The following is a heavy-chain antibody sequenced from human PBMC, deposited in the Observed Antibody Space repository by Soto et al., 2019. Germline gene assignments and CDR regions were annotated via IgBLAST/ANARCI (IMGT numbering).Heavy chain of an antibody. CDR2: ISGSGGST. V-gene: IGHV3-23*01. CDR3: AKAAKMTLRFLEWFPPRNGMDV. D-gene: IGHD3-3*01. J-gene: IGHJ6*02. Sequence: HPGGSLRLSCAASGFTFSSYAMSWVRQAPGKGLEWVSAISGSGGSTYYADSVKGRFTISRDNSKNTLYLQMNSLRAEDTAVYYCAKAAKMTLRFLEWFPPRNGMDVWGQGTTVTVSS. CDR1: GFTFSSYA.